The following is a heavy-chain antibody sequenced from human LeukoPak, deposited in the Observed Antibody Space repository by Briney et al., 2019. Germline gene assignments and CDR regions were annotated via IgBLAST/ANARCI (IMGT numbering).Heavy chain of an antibody. CDR1: GFTFSSYS. J-gene: IGHJ4*02. V-gene: IGHV3-23*01. Sequence: GGSLRLSCAASGFTFSSYSMNWVRQAPGKGLEWVSAISGSGGSTYYADSVKGRFTIPRDNSKNTLYLQMNSLRAEDTAVYYCAKGAGGSSFLFDYWGQGTLVTVSS. D-gene: IGHD6-13*01. CDR2: ISGSGGST. CDR3: AKGAGGSSFLFDY.